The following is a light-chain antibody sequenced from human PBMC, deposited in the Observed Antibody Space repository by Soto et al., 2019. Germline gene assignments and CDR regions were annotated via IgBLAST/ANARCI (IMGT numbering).Light chain of an antibody. CDR2: DVS. CDR1: QDISGA. V-gene: IGKV1-13*02. Sequence: AIQLTQSPSSLSASVGDRVTITCRASQDISGALAWYQQKPGKPPKLLIFDVSSLQSGVPSRFSGSGSGTDFTLTISSLQAEDVATYYWQQFNTYPLTFGQGTRLEIK. CDR3: QQFNTYPLT. J-gene: IGKJ5*01.